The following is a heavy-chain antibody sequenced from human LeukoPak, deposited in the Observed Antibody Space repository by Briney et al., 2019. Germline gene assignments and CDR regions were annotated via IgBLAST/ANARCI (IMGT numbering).Heavy chain of an antibody. V-gene: IGHV1-8*01. CDR3: ARATKTMVRGVIITYSYYYMDV. CDR1: GYTSTSYD. J-gene: IGHJ6*03. CDR2: MNPNSGNT. D-gene: IGHD3-10*01. Sequence: ASVKVSCKASGYTSTSYDINWVRQATGQGLEWMGWMNPNSGNTGYAQKFQGRVTMTRNTSISTAYMELSSLRSEDTAVYYCARATKTMVRGVIITYSYYYMDVWGKGTTVTISS.